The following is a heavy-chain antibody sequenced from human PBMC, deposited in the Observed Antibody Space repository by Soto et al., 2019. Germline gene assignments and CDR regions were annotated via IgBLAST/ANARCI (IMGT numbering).Heavy chain of an antibody. Sequence: QVQLVQSGAEVKKPGASVKVSCKASGYTFTGYYMHWVRQAPGQGLEWMGWINPNSGGRNYAQKFQGWVTMTRDTTISTADMELSRLRSDDTSVYYCARVAGGDYYYCMDVWGQGTTVTVSS. CDR1: GYTFTGYY. D-gene: IGHD1-1*01. V-gene: IGHV1-2*04. CDR2: INPNSGGR. J-gene: IGHJ6*02. CDR3: ARVAGGDYYYCMDV.